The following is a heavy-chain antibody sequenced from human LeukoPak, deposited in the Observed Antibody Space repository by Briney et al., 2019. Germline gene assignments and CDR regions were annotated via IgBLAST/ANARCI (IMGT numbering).Heavy chain of an antibody. CDR3: ARGRIAAAGTFDY. Sequence: GGSLRLSCAASGFTFSSYSMNWVRQAPGKGLEWVSYISSSSSTIYYADSVKGRFTISRDNSKNSLYLQMTSLRAEDTAVYYCARGRIAAAGTFDYWGQGTLVTVSS. V-gene: IGHV3-48*04. J-gene: IGHJ4*02. CDR2: ISSSSSTI. D-gene: IGHD6-13*01. CDR1: GFTFSSYS.